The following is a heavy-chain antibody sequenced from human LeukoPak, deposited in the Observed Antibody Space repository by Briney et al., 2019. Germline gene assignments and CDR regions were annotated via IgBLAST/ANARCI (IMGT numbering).Heavy chain of an antibody. V-gene: IGHV4-39*01. CDR2: YSGST. J-gene: IGHJ5*02. CDR1: GGSISNTT. Sequence: SETLSLTCTISGGSISNTTGAGSASPQGRGWSGLGVYSGSTYYNPSLKSRVTISVDTSKNQFSLKLTSVTAADTAVYYCARHYGPWGQGTLVTVSS. CDR3: ARHYGP. D-gene: IGHD3-10*01.